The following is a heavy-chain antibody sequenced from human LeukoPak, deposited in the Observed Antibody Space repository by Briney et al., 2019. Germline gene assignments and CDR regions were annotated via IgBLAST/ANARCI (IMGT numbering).Heavy chain of an antibody. Sequence: PSETLSLTCTVSSGSISGFYWSWVRQPPGKGLECIGYMYYSGSTNYNPSLRSRVTISVDTSKNQFSLQLSSVTAADTAVYYCARLPNTYGATHFDYWGQGTLVTVSS. CDR2: MYYSGST. CDR1: SGSISGFY. D-gene: IGHD1-26*01. V-gene: IGHV4-59*08. CDR3: ARLPNTYGATHFDY. J-gene: IGHJ4*02.